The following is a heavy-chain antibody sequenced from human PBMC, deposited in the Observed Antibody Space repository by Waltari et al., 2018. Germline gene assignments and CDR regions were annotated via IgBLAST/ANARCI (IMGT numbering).Heavy chain of an antibody. CDR1: GFSFNASA. J-gene: IGHJ6*02. V-gene: IGHV3-23*01. CDR2: IVGGGDNT. CDR3: AKVVLTPYYFYYGMDV. Sequence: EVQLLESGGGLVQPGGSLRVSCAASGFSFNASAMSWVRQAPGKGLEWVSSIVGGGDNTYYADSVKGRFTISRDNSKNTVFLQMNSLRAEDTAVYFCAKVVLTPYYFYYGMDVWGQGTTVTVPS. D-gene: IGHD2-21*02.